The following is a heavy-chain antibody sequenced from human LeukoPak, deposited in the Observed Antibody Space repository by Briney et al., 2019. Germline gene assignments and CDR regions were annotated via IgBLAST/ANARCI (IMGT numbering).Heavy chain of an antibody. V-gene: IGHV3-30*18. J-gene: IGHJ5*02. D-gene: IGHD6-13*01. CDR2: ISYDGSNK. Sequence: PGRSLRLSCAASGYTFSSYGMHWVRQAPGKGLEWVAVISYDGSNKYYADSVKGRFTISRDNSKNTLYLQMNSLRAEDTAVYYCAKTGGAAGNWFDPWGQGTLVTVSS. CDR1: GYTFSSYG. CDR3: AKTGGAAGNWFDP.